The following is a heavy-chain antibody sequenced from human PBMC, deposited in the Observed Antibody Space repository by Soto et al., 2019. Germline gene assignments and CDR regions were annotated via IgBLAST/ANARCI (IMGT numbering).Heavy chain of an antibody. CDR1: GGSISSGGYS. J-gene: IGHJ5*02. CDR3: ARAHPFDP. CDR2: IYHSGST. Sequence: LSLICAVSGGSISSGGYSWSWIRQPPGKGLEWIGYIYHSGSTYYNPSLKSRVTISVDRSKNQFSLKLSSVTAADTAVYYCARAHPFDPWGQGTLVTVSS. V-gene: IGHV4-30-2*01.